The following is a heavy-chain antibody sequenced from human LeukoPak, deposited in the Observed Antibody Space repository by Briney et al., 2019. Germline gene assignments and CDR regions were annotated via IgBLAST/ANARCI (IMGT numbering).Heavy chain of an antibody. CDR1: GFTFSSYE. Sequence: GGSLRLSCAASGFTFSSYEMNWVRQAPGKGLEWVSYISSSGTTFHHAASLKGRFTISRDNAKNSLYLQMNSLRAEDTAVYYCTRGGKNNWFDPWGQGTLVTVSS. J-gene: IGHJ5*02. CDR2: ISSSGTTF. CDR3: TRGGKNNWFDP. D-gene: IGHD3-10*01. V-gene: IGHV3-48*03.